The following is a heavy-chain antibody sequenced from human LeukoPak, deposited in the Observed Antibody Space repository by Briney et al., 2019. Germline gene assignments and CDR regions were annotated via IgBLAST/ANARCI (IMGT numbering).Heavy chain of an antibody. V-gene: IGHV4-31*03. CDR3: AKDNGYCSGGSCPLRNNWFDP. D-gene: IGHD2-15*01. CDR1: SGSVSSGGYY. Sequence: TSETLSLTCTVSSGSVSSGGYYWSWIRQHPGKGLEWIGYIYYSGSTYYNPSLKGRVTISVDTSKNQFSLELTSVTAADTAVYYCAKDNGYCSGGSCPLRNNWFDPWGQGTLVTVSS. CDR2: IYYSGST. J-gene: IGHJ5*02.